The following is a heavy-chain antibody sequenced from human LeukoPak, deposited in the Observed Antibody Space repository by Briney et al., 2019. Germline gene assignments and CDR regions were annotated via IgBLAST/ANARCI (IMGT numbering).Heavy chain of an antibody. CDR2: IIPIFGTA. CDR3: ARGSMVRGVIRPYYYYYGMDV. D-gene: IGHD3-10*01. J-gene: IGHJ6*04. Sequence: ASVKVSCKASGGTFSSYAISWVRQAPGQGLEWMGGIIPIFGTANYAQKFQGRVTITADKSTSTAYMELSSLRSEDTAVYYCARGSMVRGVIRPYYYYYGMDVWAKGPRSPSPQ. V-gene: IGHV1-69*06. CDR1: GGTFSSYA.